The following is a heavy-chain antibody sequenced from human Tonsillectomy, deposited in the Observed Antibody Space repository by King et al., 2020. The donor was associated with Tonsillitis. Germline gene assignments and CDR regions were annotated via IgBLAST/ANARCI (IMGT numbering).Heavy chain of an antibody. CDR3: VRGRLYPATYYYTMEV. D-gene: IGHD4/OR15-4a*01. J-gene: IGHJ6*03. CDR2: IIWNGGST. CDR1: GFTFDDYG. V-gene: IGHV3-20*04. Sequence: VQLVESGGGVIRPGGSLRLSCAASGFTFDDYGMNWVRQGPGKGLEWVSGIIWNGGSTAYSDSVKGRFTISRDNAKNSLYLQMNSLRVEDPALYFCVRGRLYPATYYYTMEVWGKGTPVIVSS.